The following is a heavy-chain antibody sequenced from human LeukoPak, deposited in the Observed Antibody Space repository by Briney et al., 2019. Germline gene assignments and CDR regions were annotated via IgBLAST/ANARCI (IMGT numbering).Heavy chain of an antibody. CDR2: INPDGSRT. J-gene: IGHJ4*02. Sequence: GGSLRLSCEASRFAFSTYWMHWVRQAPGEGLVWVSRINPDGSRTNYADSVKGRFTISRDNAKKTLYLQMSSLRGEVTAVYYCTRDFDAATGYWGEGTLVTVSS. V-gene: IGHV3-74*01. CDR3: TRDFDAATGY. D-gene: IGHD3-9*01. CDR1: RFAFSTYW.